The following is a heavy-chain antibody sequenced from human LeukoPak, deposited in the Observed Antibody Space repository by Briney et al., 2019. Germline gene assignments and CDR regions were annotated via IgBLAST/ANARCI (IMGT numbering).Heavy chain of an antibody. CDR2: INPNSGGT. CDR3: AEGDYECGWFDP. V-gene: IGHV1-2*06. D-gene: IGHD4-17*01. CDR1: GYTFTGYY. Sequence: ASVKVSCKASGYTFTGYYMHWVRQAPGQGLEWMGRINPNSGGTNYAQKFQGRVTMTRDTSISTAYMELSRLRSDDTAVYYCAEGDYECGWFDPWGQGTLVTVSS. J-gene: IGHJ5*02.